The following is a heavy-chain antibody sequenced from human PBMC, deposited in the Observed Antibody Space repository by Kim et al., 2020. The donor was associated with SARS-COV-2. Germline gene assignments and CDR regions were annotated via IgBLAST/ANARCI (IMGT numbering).Heavy chain of an antibody. D-gene: IGHD4-4*01. CDR3: ARDREGLGYSNYHDY. Sequence: GGSLRLSCAASGFTFSSYGMHWVRQAPGKGLEWVAVIWYDGSNKYYADSVKGRFTISRDNSKNTLYLQMNSLRAEDTAVYYCARDREGLGYSNYHDYWGQGTLVTVSS. CDR2: IWYDGSNK. J-gene: IGHJ4*02. CDR1: GFTFSSYG. V-gene: IGHV3-33*01.